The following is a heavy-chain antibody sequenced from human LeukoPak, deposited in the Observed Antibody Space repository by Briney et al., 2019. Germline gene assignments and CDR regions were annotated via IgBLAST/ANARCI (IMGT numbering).Heavy chain of an antibody. V-gene: IGHV4-39*01. CDR1: DDSISSSSYY. Sequence: SETLSLTCTVSDDSISSSSYYWGWIRQPPGKGLEWIASIYYSGSTYYNPSLNNRGTISVDTSKKQFSLKLTSVTAADTAVYYCARIPFLGIIAGAFEHWGPGTLVTVSS. J-gene: IGHJ4*02. CDR3: ARIPFLGIIAGAFEH. D-gene: IGHD3-10*01. CDR2: IYYSGST.